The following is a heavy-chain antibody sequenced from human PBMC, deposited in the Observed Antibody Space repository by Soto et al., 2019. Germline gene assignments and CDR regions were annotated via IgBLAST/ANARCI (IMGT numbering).Heavy chain of an antibody. V-gene: IGHV4-31*03. Sequence: QVQLQESGPGLVKPSQTLSLTCTVSGVSISHGAYYWSWIRQLPGKGLEWIGYIYYSGDTQYNPSLKSRITVSIDPSKNQFSLKMNSVTAADTAMYFCARVDSASWLDYWGQGTLVTVSS. D-gene: IGHD6-13*01. CDR2: IYYSGDT. CDR3: ARVDSASWLDY. J-gene: IGHJ4*02. CDR1: GVSISHGAYY.